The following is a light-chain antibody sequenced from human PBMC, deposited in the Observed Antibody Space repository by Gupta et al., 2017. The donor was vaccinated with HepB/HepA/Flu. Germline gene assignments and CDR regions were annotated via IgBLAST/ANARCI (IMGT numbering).Light chain of an antibody. CDR1: SSNSGAGYD. CDR3: QSYDSSLSAYNYV. CDR2: GNS. V-gene: IGLV1-40*01. Sequence: QSVLTQPPSVSGAPGQRVTIPCTGSSSNSGAGYDVHWYQQLPGTAPKLLIYGNSNRPSGVPDRFSGSRSGTSASLAITGLQAEDEADYYCQSYDSSLSAYNYVFGTGTKVTVL. J-gene: IGLJ1*01.